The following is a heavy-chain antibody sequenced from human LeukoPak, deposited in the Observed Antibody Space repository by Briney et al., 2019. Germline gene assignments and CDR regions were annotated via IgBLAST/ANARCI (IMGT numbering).Heavy chain of an antibody. CDR2: ISYSGNT. V-gene: IGHV4-59*01. Sequence: SETLSLTCTISGDSMSSYYWSWIRQPPGKGLEWIGYISYSGNTDYNPSLKSRVTISVGASKIWFSLRLSSVTAADTAVYYCARGGPGFWSGTFDYWGQGTLVTVSS. CDR1: GDSMSSYY. CDR3: ARGGPGFWSGTFDY. J-gene: IGHJ4*01. D-gene: IGHD3-3*01.